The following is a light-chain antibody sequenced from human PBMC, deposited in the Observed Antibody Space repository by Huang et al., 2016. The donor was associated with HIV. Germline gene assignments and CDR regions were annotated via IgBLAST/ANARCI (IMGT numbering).Light chain of an antibody. V-gene: IGKV1-39*01. J-gene: IGKJ4*01. CDR3: QQGNSFPLT. CDR1: QSISSY. Sequence: DIQMTQSPSSLSASVGDRVTITCRASQSISSYLNWYQQKPGKAPKVLIYAASSLESGVPIRFTGSGFGTHFALTIDSLQPEDFATYYCQQGNSFPLTFGGGTKVQI. CDR2: AAS.